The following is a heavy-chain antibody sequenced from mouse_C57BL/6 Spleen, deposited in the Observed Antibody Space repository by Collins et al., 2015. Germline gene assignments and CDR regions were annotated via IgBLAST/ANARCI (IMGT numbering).Heavy chain of an antibody. CDR2: ISSGGST. J-gene: IGHJ4*01. D-gene: IGHD2-10*01. CDR3: ARGTLLWDY. V-gene: IGHV5-6-5*01. Sequence: FTFSSYAMSWVRQTPEKRLEWVASISSGGSTYYPDSVKGRFTISRDNARNILYLQMSSLRSEDTAMYYCARGTLLWDYWGQGTSVTVSS. CDR1: FTFSSYA.